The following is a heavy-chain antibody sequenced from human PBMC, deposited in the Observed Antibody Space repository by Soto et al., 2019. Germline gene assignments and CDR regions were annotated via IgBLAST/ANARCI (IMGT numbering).Heavy chain of an antibody. CDR3: VRDAASGYFFYYGMVA. Sequence: PGGSLRLSCAASGFTFSSYSMHWVRQAPGKGLEWVAVISYDGSNKYYADSVKGRFTISRDNSQNTLYLQMNSMRAEDTAVYYCVRDAASGYFFYYGMVACGDYTTFTVAS. J-gene: IGHJ6*02. V-gene: IGHV3-30*03. D-gene: IGHD3-22*01. CDR2: ISYDGSNK. CDR1: GFTFSSYS.